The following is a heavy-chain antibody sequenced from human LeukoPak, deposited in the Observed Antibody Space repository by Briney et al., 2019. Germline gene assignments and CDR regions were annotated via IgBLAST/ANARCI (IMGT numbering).Heavy chain of an antibody. J-gene: IGHJ4*02. CDR3: ASQGRSDFWSAYLAPFDY. CDR1: GFTFSDYY. CDR2: ISSSGSTI. Sequence: PGGSLRLSCAASGFTFSDYYMSWIRQAPGKGLEWVSYISSSGSTIYYADSVKGRFTISRDNAKNSLYLQMNSLRAEDTAVYYCASQGRSDFWSAYLAPFDYWGQGTLVTVSS. V-gene: IGHV3-11*04. D-gene: IGHD3-3*01.